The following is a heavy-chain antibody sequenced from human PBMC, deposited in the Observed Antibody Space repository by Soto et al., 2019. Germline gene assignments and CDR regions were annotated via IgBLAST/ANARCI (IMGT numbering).Heavy chain of an antibody. D-gene: IGHD3-10*01. Sequence: EVQLVESGGGLVQPGGSLRLSCAASGFSFDFYGMTWVRQAPGKGLEWGASIMGDGREGEKYYVGSVKGRFTISRDNAKNSLYLQMSSLRAEDTATYFCSRDHYGSGAIWGQGTPVIVSS. J-gene: IGHJ4*02. CDR2: IMGDGREGEK. CDR1: GFSFDFYG. V-gene: IGHV3-7*05. CDR3: SRDHYGSGAI.